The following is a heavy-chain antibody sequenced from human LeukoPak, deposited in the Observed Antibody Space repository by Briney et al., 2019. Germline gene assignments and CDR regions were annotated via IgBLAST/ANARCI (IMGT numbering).Heavy chain of an antibody. D-gene: IGHD6-6*01. J-gene: IGHJ4*02. CDR3: AKAIAARPDY. CDR1: GFTFSSYG. V-gene: IGHV3-30*02. CDR2: IRYDGSNK. Sequence: GGSLRLSCAASGFTFSSYGMHWVRQAPGKGLEWVAFIRYDGSNKYYADSVKGRFTISRDNSKNMLYLQMNSLRAEDTAVYYCAKAIAARPDYWGQGTLVTVSS.